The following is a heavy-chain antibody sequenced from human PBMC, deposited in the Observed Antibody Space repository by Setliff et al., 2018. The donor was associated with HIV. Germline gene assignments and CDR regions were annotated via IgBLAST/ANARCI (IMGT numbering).Heavy chain of an antibody. CDR2: IYSDGNT. D-gene: IGHD3-10*01. Sequence: PGGSLRLSCAASGFTVSSYYMSWVRQAPGKGLEWVSTIYSDGNTYHADSVKGRFTLSRDNSENALFLQMNSLRPEDTAVYYCARGADGDFHYYMDVWGKGTTVTVSS. J-gene: IGHJ6*03. CDR1: GFTVSSYY. CDR3: ARGADGDFHYYMDV. V-gene: IGHV3-66*02.